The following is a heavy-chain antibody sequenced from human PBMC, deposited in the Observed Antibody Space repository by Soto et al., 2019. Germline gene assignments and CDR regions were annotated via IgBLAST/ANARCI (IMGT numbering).Heavy chain of an antibody. CDR3: ARDSPVEMGEYYFDY. V-gene: IGHV4-59*01. CDR2: IYYSGST. D-gene: IGHD3-16*01. J-gene: IGHJ4*02. Sequence: QVQLQESGPGLVKPSETLSLTCTVSGGSISSYYWSWIRQPPGKGLEWIGYIYYSGSTNYNPSLKSRVTISVDTSENQFSLKLSSVTAADTAVYYCARDSPVEMGEYYFDYWGQGTLVTVSS. CDR1: GGSISSYY.